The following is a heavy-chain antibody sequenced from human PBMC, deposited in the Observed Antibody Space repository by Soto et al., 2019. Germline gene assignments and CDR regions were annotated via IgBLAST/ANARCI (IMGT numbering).Heavy chain of an antibody. Sequence: EVQLLESGGGSVQPGGSLRLSCAASGFTFITYDMTWVRQAPGKGLEWVSVSRGGDGSTYYADSVKGRFTISRDNSKNTLYLQMNSLRAEDSAIYYCVKGNWGDYWAQGTLVTVSS. CDR2: SRGGDGST. CDR1: GFTFITYD. CDR3: VKGNWGDY. D-gene: IGHD7-27*01. V-gene: IGHV3-23*01. J-gene: IGHJ4*02.